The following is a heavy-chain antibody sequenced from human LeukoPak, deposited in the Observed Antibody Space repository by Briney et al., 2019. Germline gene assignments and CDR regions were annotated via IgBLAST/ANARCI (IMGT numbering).Heavy chain of an antibody. CDR3: ARDFLLWFGESPYGMDV. CDR2: ISYDGSNK. CDR1: GFTFSSYA. D-gene: IGHD3-10*01. Sequence: PGGPLRLSCAASGFTFSSYAMHWVRQAPGKGLEWVAVISYDGSNKYYADSVKGRFTISRDNSKNTLYLQMNSLRAEDTAVYYCARDFLLWFGESPYGMDVWGQGTTVTVSS. J-gene: IGHJ6*02. V-gene: IGHV3-30-3*01.